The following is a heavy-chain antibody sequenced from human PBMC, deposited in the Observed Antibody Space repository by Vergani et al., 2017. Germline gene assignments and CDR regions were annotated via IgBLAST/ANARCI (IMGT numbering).Heavy chain of an antibody. J-gene: IGHJ6*03. CDR1: GFTFSSYS. V-gene: IGHV3-21*01. CDR3: ARALIVGATNYYYYYMDV. Sequence: EVQLVESGGGLVKPGGSLRLSCAASGFTFSSYSMNWVRQAPGKGLEWVSSISSSSSYIYYADSVKGRFTISRDKAKNSLYLQMNSLRDEDTAVYYCARALIVGATNYYYYYMDVWGKGTTVTVSS. CDR2: ISSSSSYI. D-gene: IGHD1-26*01.